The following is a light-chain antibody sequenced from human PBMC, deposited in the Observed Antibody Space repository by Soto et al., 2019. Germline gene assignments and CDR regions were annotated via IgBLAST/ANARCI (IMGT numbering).Light chain of an antibody. Sequence: SPLTAAGRASGLSRQSPYISCNGTSSDVVYYDYVSWYQQHPGKAPKLVIYEVTKRPSGVPDRVSASTSGNTASLTVSGLRAEDEADYYCRSYAGSNNSVFGSGTKVTVL. V-gene: IGLV2-8*01. CDR2: EVT. CDR3: RSYAGSNNSV. J-gene: IGLJ1*01. CDR1: SSDVVYYDY.